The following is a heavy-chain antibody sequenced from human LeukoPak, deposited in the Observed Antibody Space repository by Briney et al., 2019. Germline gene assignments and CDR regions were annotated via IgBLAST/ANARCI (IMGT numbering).Heavy chain of an antibody. D-gene: IGHD6-19*01. CDR1: GGSFSGYC. CDR3: ARWAGIAVAGVDY. V-gene: IGHV4-34*01. Sequence: SETLSLTCAVYGGSFSGYCWSWIRQPPGKGLEWIGEVNHSGSTNYNPSLKSRVTISVDTSKNQFSLKLSSVTAADTAVYYCARWAGIAVAGVDYWGQGTLVTVSS. J-gene: IGHJ4*02. CDR2: VNHSGST.